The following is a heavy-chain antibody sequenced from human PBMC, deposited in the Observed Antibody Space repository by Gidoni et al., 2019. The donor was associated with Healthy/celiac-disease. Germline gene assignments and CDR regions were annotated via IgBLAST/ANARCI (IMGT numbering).Heavy chain of an antibody. J-gene: IGHJ4*02. V-gene: IGHV4-31*03. Sequence: QVQLQESGPGLVQPSQTLSLTCTVSGGSIRSGGYYWSWIRQHPGKGLEWIGYIYYSGSTYYNPSLKSRVTISVDTSKNQFSLKLSSVTAADTAVYYCARGGYDILTGYPLDYWGQGTLVTVSS. D-gene: IGHD3-9*01. CDR3: ARGGYDILTGYPLDY. CDR2: IYYSGST. CDR1: GGSIRSGGYY.